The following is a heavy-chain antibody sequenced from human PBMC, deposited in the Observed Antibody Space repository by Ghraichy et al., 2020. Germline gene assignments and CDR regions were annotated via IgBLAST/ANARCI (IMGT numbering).Heavy chain of an antibody. V-gene: IGHV3-74*01. J-gene: IGHJ4*02. D-gene: IGHD4-23*01. CDR3: ARDYYGGIIDY. CDR1: GFTFNSYW. CDR2: INSDGSST. Sequence: GGSLRLSCAVSGFTFNSYWMHWVRQAPGKGLVWVSRINSDGSSTRYADSVKGRFTISRDNAKNTLYLQMNSLRAEDTAVYYCARDYYGGIIDYWGQGTLVTVSS.